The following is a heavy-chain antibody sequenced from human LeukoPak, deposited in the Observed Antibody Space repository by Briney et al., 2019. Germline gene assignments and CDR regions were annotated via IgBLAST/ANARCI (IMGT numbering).Heavy chain of an antibody. CDR2: FIPIFGTA. D-gene: IGHD5-18*01. J-gene: IGHJ5*02. CDR3: ARDLTAMVKFSWFDP. Sequence: ASVKVSCKASGGTFSSYAISWVRQAPGQGLEWMGGFIPIFGTANYAQKFQGRVTITADESTSAAYMELSSLRSEDTAVYYRARDLTAMVKFSWFDPWGQGTLVTVSS. CDR1: GGTFSSYA. V-gene: IGHV1-69*01.